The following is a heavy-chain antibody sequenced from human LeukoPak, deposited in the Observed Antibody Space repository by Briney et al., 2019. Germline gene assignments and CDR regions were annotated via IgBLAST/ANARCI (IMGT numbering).Heavy chain of an antibody. V-gene: IGHV4-31*03. CDR1: GGSISSGDYY. CDR3: ATVRTYYYGSGTGAPIDP. CDR2: IYYSGST. D-gene: IGHD3-10*01. J-gene: IGHJ5*02. Sequence: KPSETLSLTCTVSGGSISSGDYYWSWIRQPPGKGLECIGYIYYSGSTYYNPSLKSRVTISVDTSKNQFSLKLSSVTAADTAVYYCATVRTYYYGSGTGAPIDPWGQGTLVTVSS.